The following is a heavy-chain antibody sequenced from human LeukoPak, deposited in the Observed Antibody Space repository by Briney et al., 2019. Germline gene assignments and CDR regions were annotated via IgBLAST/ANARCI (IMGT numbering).Heavy chain of an antibody. D-gene: IGHD3-9*01. J-gene: IGHJ4*02. CDR2: IYHSGST. V-gene: IGHV4-38-2*02. Sequence: SETLSLTCTVSGYSISSGYYWGWIRQPPGKGLEWIGSIYHSGSTYYNPSLKSRLTISADTSKNQFSLKLSSVTAADTAVYYCARVDDILTGYFDYWGQGTLVTVSS. CDR1: GYSISSGYY. CDR3: ARVDDILTGYFDY.